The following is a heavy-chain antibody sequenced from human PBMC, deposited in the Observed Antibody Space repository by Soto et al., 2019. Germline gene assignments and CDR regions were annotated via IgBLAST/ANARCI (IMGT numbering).Heavy chain of an antibody. V-gene: IGHV4-39*01. J-gene: IGHJ4*02. CDR3: TCHEGGASADRPLDY. Sequence: QLRLQESGPGLVKPSETLSLTCSVSGASIRSTSYYWGWIRQPPGKGLEWIGSIYYSGSTHYSPSLKSRIIMSIVTSTNQCSLKLTSVTAADTALYYCTCHEGGASADRPLDYWGQGTLVTVSS. CDR1: GASIRSTSYY. CDR2: IYYSGST. D-gene: IGHD6-13*01.